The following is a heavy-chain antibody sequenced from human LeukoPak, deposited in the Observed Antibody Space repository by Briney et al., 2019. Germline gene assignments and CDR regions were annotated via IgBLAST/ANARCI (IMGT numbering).Heavy chain of an antibody. CDR2: IYYSGST. D-gene: IGHD4-23*01. J-gene: IGHJ4*02. V-gene: IGHV4-59*01. Sequence: SETLSLTCTVSGGSISSYYWSWIRQPPGKGLEWIGYIYYSGSTNYNPSLKSRVTISVGTSKNQFSLKLSSVTAADTAVYSCAGRERWPFDYWGQGNLVTVSS. CDR3: AGRERWPFDY. CDR1: GGSISSYY.